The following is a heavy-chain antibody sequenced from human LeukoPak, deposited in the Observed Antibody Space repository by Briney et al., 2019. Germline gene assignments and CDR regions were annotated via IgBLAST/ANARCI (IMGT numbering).Heavy chain of an antibody. D-gene: IGHD3-16*01. CDR2: INPNSGVT. CDR3: AKDGVWGSFQS. Sequence: ASVRVSCKASGYTFTDYYMHWVRQAPGQGLEWMGWINPNSGVTKYSQNFQGRVTMTRDTSISTAYMELSRLRSDDTAVYYCAKDGVWGSFQSWGQGTLVTVSS. V-gene: IGHV1-2*02. J-gene: IGHJ5*02. CDR1: GYTFTDYY.